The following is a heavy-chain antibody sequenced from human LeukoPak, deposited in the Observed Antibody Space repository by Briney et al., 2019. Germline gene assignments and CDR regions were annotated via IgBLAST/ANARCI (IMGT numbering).Heavy chain of an antibody. J-gene: IGHJ4*02. CDR2: IYHNGNT. Sequence: KTSETLSLTCTVSTYSISSGYYWGWIRQPPGKGLEWIGNIYHNGNTYYNPSLKSRVTISVDTSKKQFSLKLRTATAADTAVYYCARIEAVTRGYNHAYYFDYWAREPWSPSPQ. V-gene: IGHV4-38-2*02. D-gene: IGHD5-18*01. CDR3: ARIEAVTRGYNHAYYFDY. CDR1: TYSISSGYY.